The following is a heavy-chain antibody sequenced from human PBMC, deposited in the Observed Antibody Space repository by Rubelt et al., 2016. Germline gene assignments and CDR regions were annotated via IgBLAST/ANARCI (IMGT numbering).Heavy chain of an antibody. CDR3: ALTTIIPGMDV. CDR1: GGSISRSTYY. CDR2: IHHNGRT. Sequence: QLQLQESGPGLVKPSETLSLTCTVSGGSISRSTYYWGWIRQPPGKGLEWIGEIHHNGRTIYNPSLTSRVTMSVDTSKNQFSLKLSSVTAADTAVYYCALTTIIPGMDVWGQGTTVTVSS. D-gene: IGHD2-21*02. V-gene: IGHV4-39*07. J-gene: IGHJ6*02.